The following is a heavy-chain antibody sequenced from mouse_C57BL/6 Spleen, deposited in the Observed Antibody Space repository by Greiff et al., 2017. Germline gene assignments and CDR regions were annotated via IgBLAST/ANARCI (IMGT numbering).Heavy chain of an antibody. CDR3: ANNRDYGSSPSLDY. CDR1: GYTFTSYW. J-gene: IGHJ2*01. Sequence: QVQLQQPGAELVRPGTSVKLSCKASGYTFTSYWMHWVKQRPGQGLEWIGVIDPSDSYTNYNQKFKGKATLTVDTSSSTAYMQLSSLTSEDSAVYYCANNRDYGSSPSLDYWGQGTTLTVSS. V-gene: IGHV1-59*01. CDR2: IDPSDSYT. D-gene: IGHD1-1*01.